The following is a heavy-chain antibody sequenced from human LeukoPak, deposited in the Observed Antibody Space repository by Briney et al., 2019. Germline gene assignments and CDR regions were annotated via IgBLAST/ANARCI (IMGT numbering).Heavy chain of an antibody. J-gene: IGHJ4*02. D-gene: IGHD3-9*01. CDR2: INPNSGGT. Sequence: ASVKVSCKASGDTFTGYDMHWGRQAPGQGLEWMGWINPNSGGTNYAQKFQGRVTMTRDTSISTAYMELSRLRSDDTAVYYCARVLRYFDWFFGYWGQGPLVPVSS. CDR3: ARVLRYFDWFFGY. V-gene: IGHV1-2*02. CDR1: GDTFTGYD.